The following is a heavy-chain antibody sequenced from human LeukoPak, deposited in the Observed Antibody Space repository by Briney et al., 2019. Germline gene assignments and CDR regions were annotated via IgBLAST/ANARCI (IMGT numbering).Heavy chain of an antibody. CDR3: AYSGSYGHLGY. CDR2: IYSSVST. V-gene: IGHV4-39*01. D-gene: IGHD1-26*01. J-gene: IGHJ4*02. Sequence: SETLSLTCTVSGGSISSNAYYWAWIRQPPGKGLEWIGSIYSSVSTYYNPSLKSRVTISVDTSKNQLSLRLSSVTAADTALYYCAYSGSYGHLGYWGQGIPVTVSS. CDR1: GGSISSNAYY.